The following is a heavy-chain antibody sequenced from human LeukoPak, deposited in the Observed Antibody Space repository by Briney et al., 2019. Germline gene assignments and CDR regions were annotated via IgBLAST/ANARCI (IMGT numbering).Heavy chain of an antibody. CDR3: ARDRGGSYSIDY. D-gene: IGHD1-26*01. CDR2: INCGDGYT. Sequence: ASVKVSCKASGYTFTSYGISWVRQAPGQGPEWMGIINCGDGYTNYAQKFQGRVSVTSDTSTSTIYMELSSLRAEDTAIYYCARDRGGSYSIDYWGQGTLVTVSS. J-gene: IGHJ4*02. CDR1: GYTFTSYG. V-gene: IGHV1-46*01.